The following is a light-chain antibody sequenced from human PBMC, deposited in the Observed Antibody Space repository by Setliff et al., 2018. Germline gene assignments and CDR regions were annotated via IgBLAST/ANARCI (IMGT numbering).Light chain of an antibody. Sequence: QSALTQPASVSGSPGQSITISCSGTSSDVGSYDLVSWYQQHPGKAPKLIIYGASKRPSGVSDRFSGSKSGNTASLTISGLQVEDEADYYCSSYTGNTFIFAAGTKVT. CDR1: SSDVGSYDL. V-gene: IGLV2-14*03. CDR2: GAS. J-gene: IGLJ1*01. CDR3: SSYTGNTFI.